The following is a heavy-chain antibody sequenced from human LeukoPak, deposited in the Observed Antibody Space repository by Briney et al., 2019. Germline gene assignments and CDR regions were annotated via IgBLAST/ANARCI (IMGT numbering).Heavy chain of an antibody. CDR2: ISYDGSNK. Sequence: GRSLRLSCAASGFTFSSYAMHWVRQAPGKGLEWVAVISYDGSNKYYADSVKGRFTISRDNSKNTLYLQMNSLRAEDTAVYYCARYLWNIVVVPAGPRYYYYYGMDVWGQGTTVTVSS. J-gene: IGHJ6*02. CDR1: GFTFSSYA. D-gene: IGHD2-2*01. CDR3: ARYLWNIVVVPAGPRYYYYYGMDV. V-gene: IGHV3-30-3*01.